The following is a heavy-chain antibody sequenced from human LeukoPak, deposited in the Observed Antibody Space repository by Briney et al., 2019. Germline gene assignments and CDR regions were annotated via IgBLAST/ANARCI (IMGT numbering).Heavy chain of an antibody. Sequence: PGRSVRLSCAASGFTFSSFGMHWVRQAPGKGLEWVAVISYDGRNEYYADSVKGRFTISRDNSKNTVYLQMNSLRPEDTAVYYCAKDRHTVTTFDYWGQGTLVTVS. D-gene: IGHD4-11*01. CDR2: ISYDGRNE. J-gene: IGHJ4*02. CDR1: GFTFSSFG. CDR3: AKDRHTVTTFDY. V-gene: IGHV3-30*18.